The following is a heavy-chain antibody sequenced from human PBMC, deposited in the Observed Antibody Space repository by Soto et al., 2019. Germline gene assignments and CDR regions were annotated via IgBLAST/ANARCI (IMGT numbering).Heavy chain of an antibody. CDR2: IYRGFST. D-gene: IGHD6-6*01. V-gene: IGHV3-53*01. Sequence: GGSLRLSCAVSGFNVTNTYMSWVRQAPGKGLEWVSVIYRGFSTFYADSVKGRFTVSRDDSKNTVSLQMNSLRAEDTAVYYCARDRSDSSRDDSFDIWGQGTMVTGSS. CDR3: ARDRSDSSRDDSFDI. CDR1: GFNVTNTY. J-gene: IGHJ3*02.